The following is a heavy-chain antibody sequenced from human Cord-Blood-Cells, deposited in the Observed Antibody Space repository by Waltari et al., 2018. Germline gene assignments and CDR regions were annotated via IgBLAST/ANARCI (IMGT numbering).Heavy chain of an antibody. CDR3: AHQATGYSLYYYYYYYMDV. CDR2: IYWNDDK. D-gene: IGHD3-9*01. CDR1: VFSLSTSGVG. J-gene: IGHJ6*03. V-gene: IGHV2-5*01. Sequence: QITLKESGPTLVKPTQTLTLTCTFSVFSLSTSGVGVGWLRQPPGKALEWLALIYWNDDKRYSPSLKSRLTITKDTSKNQVVLTMTNMDPVDTATYYCAHQATGYSLYYYYYYYMDVWGKGTTVTVSS.